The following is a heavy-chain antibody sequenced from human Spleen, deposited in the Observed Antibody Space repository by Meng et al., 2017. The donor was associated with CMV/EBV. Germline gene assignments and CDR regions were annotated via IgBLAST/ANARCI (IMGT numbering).Heavy chain of an antibody. CDR3: ARDTHGLDV. J-gene: IGHJ6*02. Sequence: GSLRLSCTVSGGSISGYFWTWIRQSPGKGLEWIGYIHNSGSTNYNPSLKSRVTISVDTSKNQSSLKLNFVTAADTAVYYCARDTHGLDVWGQGTTVTVSS. V-gene: IGHV4-59*01. CDR1: GGSISGYF. CDR2: IHNSGST.